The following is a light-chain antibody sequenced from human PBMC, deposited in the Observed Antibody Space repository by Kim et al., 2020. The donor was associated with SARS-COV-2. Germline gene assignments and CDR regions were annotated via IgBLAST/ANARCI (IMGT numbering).Light chain of an antibody. V-gene: IGLV1-44*01. CDR3: AAWDDSLNGWV. CDR1: STKIESNT. CDR2: TIN. Sequence: GQKETFTCFGHSTKIESNTVIWNQQYPGTAHDLLVSTINQGPSGVSDRFHASKSGTAASLAISGLQAEDEADYHCAAWDDSLNGWVFGGGTQLTVL. J-gene: IGLJ3*02.